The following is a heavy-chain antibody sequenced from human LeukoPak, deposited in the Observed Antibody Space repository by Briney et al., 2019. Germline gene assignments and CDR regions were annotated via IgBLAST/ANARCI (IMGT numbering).Heavy chain of an antibody. V-gene: IGHV3-21*01. CDR3: ARGVNYGSGSAHDY. D-gene: IGHD3-10*01. CDR2: ISSSSSYI. J-gene: IGHJ4*02. CDR1: GFTFSSYS. Sequence: GGSLRLSCAASGFTFSSYSMNWVRQAPGKGLEWVSSISSSSSYIYYADSVKGRFTISRDNAKNSLYLQMDSLRAEDTAVYYCARGVNYGSGSAHDYWGQGTLVTVSS.